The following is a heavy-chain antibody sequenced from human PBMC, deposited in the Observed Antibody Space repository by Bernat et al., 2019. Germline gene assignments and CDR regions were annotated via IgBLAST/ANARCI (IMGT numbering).Heavy chain of an antibody. D-gene: IGHD6-6*01. CDR1: GFTFSTYA. CDR3: ARDAQYSSSYYYYYYMDV. V-gene: IGHV3-30*01. Sequence: QVQLVESGGGVVQPGRSLRLSCAASGFTFSTYAMHWVRQAPGKGLEWVAVMSYDGSNKYYADSVEGRFTISRDNSENTLYLQMNSLRAEDTAIYYCARDAQYSSSYYYYYYMDVWGKGTTVTVSS. J-gene: IGHJ6*03. CDR2: MSYDGSNK.